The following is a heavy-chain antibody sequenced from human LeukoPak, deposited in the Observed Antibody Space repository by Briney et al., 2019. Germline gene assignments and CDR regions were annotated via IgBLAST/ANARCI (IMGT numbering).Heavy chain of an antibody. CDR3: ARPLLGDGAFDI. CDR1: GGSISSGGYY. J-gene: IGHJ3*02. V-gene: IGHV4-31*03. Sequence: SETLSVTCTVPGGSISSGGYYSSWIRQHPGEGLEWLGYVYYSGSTYYNPSLTSRVTISVYTSKTHYYLKLSSVTAADTAVYSCARPLLGDGAFDIWGQGTMVTVSS. CDR2: VYYSGST. D-gene: IGHD3-10*01.